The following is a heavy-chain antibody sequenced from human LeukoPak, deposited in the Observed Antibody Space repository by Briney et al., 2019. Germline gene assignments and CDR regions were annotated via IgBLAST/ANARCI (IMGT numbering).Heavy chain of an antibody. CDR3: ARDLHYYVAMDV. CDR2: TSHDGSDK. J-gene: IGHJ6*02. D-gene: IGHD3-10*02. CDR1: GFTFSTYG. V-gene: IGHV3-30*03. Sequence: GGSLRLSCAASGFTFSTYGMHWVRQAPGKGLEWVAMTSHDGSDKYYADSVKGRFTISRDNSKNTLYLQMNSLRVEDTAVYYCARDLHYYVAMDVWGQGTTVTVSS.